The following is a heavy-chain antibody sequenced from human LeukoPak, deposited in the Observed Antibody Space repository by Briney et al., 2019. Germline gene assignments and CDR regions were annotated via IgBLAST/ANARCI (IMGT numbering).Heavy chain of an antibody. D-gene: IGHD1-1*01. V-gene: IGHV1-8*01. Sequence: ASVKVSCKASGYTFTSYDINWVRQATGQGLEWMGWMNPNSGNTGYAQKFQGRVTMTRNTSISTAYMELSSLRSEGTAVYYCARGGVERRRNVKYYYYYMDVWGKGTTVTVSS. CDR1: GYTFTSYD. J-gene: IGHJ6*03. CDR3: ARGGVERRRNVKYYYYYMDV. CDR2: MNPNSGNT.